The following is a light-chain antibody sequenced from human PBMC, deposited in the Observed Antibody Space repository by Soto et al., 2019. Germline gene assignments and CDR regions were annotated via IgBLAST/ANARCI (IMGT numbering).Light chain of an antibody. CDR3: QQANSFPT. V-gene: IGKV1-12*01. CDR2: AAS. CDR1: QGISSW. Sequence: EIQMTQSPSSMSASVGDKVTITCQASQGISSWLAWDQQKPGKAPKLLIFAASSLLSWVPSRFTGSGSGTDFTLTISSLQPEDFATYYCQQANSFPTFGQGTRLAV. J-gene: IGKJ5*01.